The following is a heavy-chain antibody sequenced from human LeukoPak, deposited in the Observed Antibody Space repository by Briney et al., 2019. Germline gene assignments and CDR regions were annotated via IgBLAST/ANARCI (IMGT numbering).Heavy chain of an antibody. V-gene: IGHV3-48*03. CDR1: GFSFSSYE. D-gene: IGHD6-6*01. J-gene: IGHJ4*02. CDR2: ISSSGSIM. Sequence: GGSLRLSCAAFGFSFSSYEMNWVRQAPGKGLEWVSYISSSGSIMYSADSVKGRFTISRDNAKNSLYLQMNSLRAEDTAIYYCSGQCSSSSVVDYWGQGTLVTVSS. CDR3: SGQCSSSSVVDY.